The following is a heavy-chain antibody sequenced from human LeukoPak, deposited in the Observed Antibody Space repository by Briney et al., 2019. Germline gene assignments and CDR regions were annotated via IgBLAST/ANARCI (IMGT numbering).Heavy chain of an antibody. Sequence: SETLSLTCAVSGGHFSGYFWTWIRQPPGKGLEWIGEVNHLGISNYPPSLRSRVSISVGTSSNQFSLKLTSVTTADTAVYYCARRPPSMITSGGIVGHFDYWGPGTLVTVSS. V-gene: IGHV4-34*01. CDR1: GGHFSGYF. CDR2: VNHLGIS. CDR3: ARRPPSMITSGGIVGHFDY. J-gene: IGHJ4*02. D-gene: IGHD3-16*02.